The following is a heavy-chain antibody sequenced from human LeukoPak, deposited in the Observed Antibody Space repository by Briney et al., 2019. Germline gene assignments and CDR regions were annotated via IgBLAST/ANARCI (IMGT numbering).Heavy chain of an antibody. Sequence: GGSLRLSCVASGFTFSSYNINWVRQAPGKWLEWVSYISSSSSTIHYADSVKGRFTISRDNAKNSLYLQMNSLRDEDTAVYYCARAVSGYIYGYGYWGQGTLVTVSS. CDR2: ISSSSSTI. D-gene: IGHD5-18*01. V-gene: IGHV3-48*02. CDR3: ARAVSGYIYGYGY. CDR1: GFTFSSYN. J-gene: IGHJ4*02.